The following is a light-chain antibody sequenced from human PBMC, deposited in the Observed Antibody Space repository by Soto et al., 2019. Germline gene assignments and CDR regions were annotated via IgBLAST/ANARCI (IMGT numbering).Light chain of an antibody. Sequence: AIQMTQSPSSLSASVGDRVTIACRSSQGIRNDLGWYQQKPAKAPKLLIYAASSLQSGVPSRFSGSGSGTDFTLTISSLQPEDFATYYCLQDYNYPWTFGQGTKVDIK. CDR1: QGIRND. V-gene: IGKV1-6*01. CDR2: AAS. CDR3: LQDYNYPWT. J-gene: IGKJ1*01.